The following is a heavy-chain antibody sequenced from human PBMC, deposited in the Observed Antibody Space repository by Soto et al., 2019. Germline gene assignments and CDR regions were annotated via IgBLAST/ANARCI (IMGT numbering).Heavy chain of an antibody. J-gene: IGHJ6*03. Sequence: ASVKVSCKASGYTFTGYYMHWVRQAPGQGLEWMGWINPNSGGTNYAQKFQGWVTMTRDTSISTAYMELSRLRSDDTAVYYCARDGAAAGTGGLYYYYYMDVWGKGTTVTVSS. CDR3: ARDGAAAGTGGLYYYYYMDV. CDR2: INPNSGGT. CDR1: GYTFTGYY. D-gene: IGHD6-13*01. V-gene: IGHV1-2*04.